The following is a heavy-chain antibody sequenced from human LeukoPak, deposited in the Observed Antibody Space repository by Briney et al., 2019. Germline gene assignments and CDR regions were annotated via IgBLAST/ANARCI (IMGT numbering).Heavy chain of an antibody. D-gene: IGHD6-13*01. CDR3: ARDISGYSSSWYRD. CDR1: GGSFSGYY. J-gene: IGHJ1*01. CDR2: INHSGST. V-gene: IGHV4-34*01. Sequence: SETLSLTCAVYGGSFSGYYWSWIRQPPGKGLEWIGEINHSGSTNYNPSLKSRVTMSVDTSKNQFSLKLSSVTAADTAVYYCARDISGYSSSWYRDWGQGTLVTVSS.